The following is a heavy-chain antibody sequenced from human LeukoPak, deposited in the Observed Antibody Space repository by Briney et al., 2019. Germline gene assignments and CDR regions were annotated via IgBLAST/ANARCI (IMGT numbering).Heavy chain of an antibody. V-gene: IGHV4-39*07. Sequence: SETLSLTCTVSGGSISSSSYYWGWIRQPPGKGLEWIGSIYYSGSTYYNPSLKSRVTISVDTSKNQFSLKLSSVTAADTAVYYCARDKAIFPPVSNWFDPWGQGTLVTVSS. J-gene: IGHJ5*02. CDR3: ARDKAIFPPVSNWFDP. CDR1: GGSISSSSYY. D-gene: IGHD3-3*01. CDR2: IYYSGST.